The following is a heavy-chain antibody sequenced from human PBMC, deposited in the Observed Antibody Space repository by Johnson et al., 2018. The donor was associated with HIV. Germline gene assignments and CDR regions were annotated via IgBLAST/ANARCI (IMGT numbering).Heavy chain of an antibody. CDR3: ARDKPIVVVMKSDAFDI. J-gene: IGHJ3*02. D-gene: IGHD3-22*01. V-gene: IGHV3-30*03. CDR2: ISYDGSNK. Sequence: QVYLVESGGGVVQPGRSLRLSCAASGFTFSSYGMHWVRQAPGKGLEWVAVISYDGSNKYYADSVKGRFTISRDNSKNTLYLQMNSLRAEDTAVYYCARDKPIVVVMKSDAFDIWGQGTMVTVSS. CDR1: GFTFSSYG.